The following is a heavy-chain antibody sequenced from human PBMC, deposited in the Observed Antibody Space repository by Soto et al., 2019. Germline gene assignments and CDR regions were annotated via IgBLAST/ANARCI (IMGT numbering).Heavy chain of an antibody. V-gene: IGHV3-74*01. CDR2: LKGDGSTT. J-gene: IGHJ4*02. CDR1: GFTFSTYW. CDR3: ARGGLYAYYQDN. D-gene: IGHD3-16*01. Sequence: EVQLVESGGGVVQPGASLRLACTASGFTFSTYWMHWVRQAPGKGLVWLSRLKGDGSTTDYADSVKGRFTISRDNADNTLYLQMNGLRAEDTAIYYCARGGLYAYYQDNWGQGTLVTVSS.